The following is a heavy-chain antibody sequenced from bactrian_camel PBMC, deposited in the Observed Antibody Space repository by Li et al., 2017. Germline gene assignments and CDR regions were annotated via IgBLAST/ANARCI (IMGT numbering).Heavy chain of an antibody. D-gene: IGHD8*01. Sequence: QVQLVESGGGSAQTGDSLTLSCRPSGSIHSNYCMGWVRQAPGKEREGVAVIASDGSTSYANSVKGRFTISKDGAKNTLYLQMNSLKPEDTAMYYCVARCWSKLEDVLVDIDSGYWGQGTQVTVS. V-gene: IGHV3S53*01. CDR3: VARCWSKLEDVLVDIDSGY. CDR2: IASDGST. CDR1: GSIHSNYC. J-gene: IGHJ6*01.